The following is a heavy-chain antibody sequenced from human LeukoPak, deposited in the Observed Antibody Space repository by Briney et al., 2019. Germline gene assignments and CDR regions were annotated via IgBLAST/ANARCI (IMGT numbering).Heavy chain of an antibody. V-gene: IGHV3-23*01. D-gene: IGHD2-8*02. CDR1: GFTFSSFA. CDR3: AKRDTGAWFSPAY. J-gene: IGHJ4*02. Sequence: GGSLRLSCAASGFTFSSFAMSWVRQAPGKGLEWVSSIGAAGYGTYYADSVKGRFTISRDNSKNTVHLQMNSLRAEDAAVYYCAKRDTGAWFSPAYCGQRTLVTAS. CDR2: IGAAGYGT.